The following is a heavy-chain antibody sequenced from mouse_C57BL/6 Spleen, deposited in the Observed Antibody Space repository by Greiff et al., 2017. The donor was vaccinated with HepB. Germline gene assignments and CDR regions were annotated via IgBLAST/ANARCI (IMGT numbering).Heavy chain of an antibody. CDR2: ISSGSSTI. D-gene: IGHD4-1*01. J-gene: IGHJ1*03. CDR3: ARPGTYWYFDV. CDR1: GFTFSDYG. V-gene: IGHV5-17*01. Sequence: DVKLVESGGGLVKPGGSLKLSCAASGFTFSDYGMHWVRQAPEKGLEWVAYISSGSSTIYYADTVKGRFTISRDNAKNTLFLQMTSLRSEDTAMYYCARPGTYWYFDVWGTGTTVTVSS.